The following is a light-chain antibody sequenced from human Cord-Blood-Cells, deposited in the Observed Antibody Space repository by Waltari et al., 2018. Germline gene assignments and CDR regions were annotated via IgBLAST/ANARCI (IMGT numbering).Light chain of an antibody. J-gene: IGKJ1*01. V-gene: IGKV2-30*02. Sequence: DVVMTQSPLSLPVTLGQPASISCRSSQSLVHSDGNTYLNWFQQRPGQSPRHLIYKVSNRDSGVPDRFSGSGSGTDFTLKISRVEAEDVGVYYCMQGTHWPPTFGQGTKVEIK. CDR3: MQGTHWPPT. CDR1: QSLVHSDGNTY. CDR2: KVS.